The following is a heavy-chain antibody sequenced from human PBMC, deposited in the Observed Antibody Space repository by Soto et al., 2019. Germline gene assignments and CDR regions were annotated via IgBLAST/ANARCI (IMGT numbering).Heavy chain of an antibody. Sequence: EGQLVESGGGLIQPGGSLRLSCAVSGFSVSGNYMSWVRQAPGKGLDWVSVIYSGGSRYYADSVSGRFTISRDESQNTLHIKMNNLRADDTAVYYCARSMMVRGVLFDLWGRGSLVSVSS. CDR2: IYSGGSR. CDR1: GFSVSGNY. D-gene: IGHD3-10*01. J-gene: IGHJ4*02. V-gene: IGHV3-53*01. CDR3: ARSMMVRGVLFDL.